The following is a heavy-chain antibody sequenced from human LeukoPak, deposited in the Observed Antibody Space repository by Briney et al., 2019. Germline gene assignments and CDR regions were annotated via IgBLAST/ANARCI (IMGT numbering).Heavy chain of an antibody. D-gene: IGHD2-15*01. V-gene: IGHV1-18*01. J-gene: IGHJ3*02. CDR2: ISAYNGNT. CDR1: GYTFTDYA. CDR3: ARDMDVVVVAATGLSEAFDI. Sequence: ASVKVSCKASGYTFTDYAMHWVRQAPGQGLEWMGWISAYNGNTNYAQKLQGRDTMTTDTSTSTAYMELRSLRSDDTAVYYCARDMDVVVVAATGLSEAFDIWGQGTMVTVSS.